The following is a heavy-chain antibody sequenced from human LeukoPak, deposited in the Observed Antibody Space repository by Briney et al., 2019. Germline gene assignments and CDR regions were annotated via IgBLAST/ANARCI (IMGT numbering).Heavy chain of an antibody. CDR2: IGSRAYGGTT. CDR3: SRDNYYDSPRPFDP. D-gene: IGHD3-10*01. J-gene: IGHJ5*02. Sequence: PGRSLRLSCTGSGFTFGDYALSWVSQAPGKGLEWVSFIGSRAYGGTTDYAASVKGRFTISRDDSKSIAYLQMNSLKTEDTAVYYCSRDNYYDSPRPFDPWGQGTLVTVSS. V-gene: IGHV3-49*04. CDR1: GFTFGDYA.